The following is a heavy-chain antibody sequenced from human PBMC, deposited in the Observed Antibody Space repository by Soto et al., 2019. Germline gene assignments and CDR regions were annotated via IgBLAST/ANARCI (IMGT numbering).Heavy chain of an antibody. CDR3: VARATVVNSPWFDP. CDR2: RYSTGTT. D-gene: IGHD1-1*01. CDR1: CYSINSGYV. J-gene: IGHJ5*02. V-gene: IGHV4-38-2*02. Sequence: KPSETLSLTCILSCYSINSGYVRGWVRRPPGQGLEWIGSRYSTGTTYYNPSLRRRVKMSIDSSKNQLSLVLRSVTAADTAVYYCVARATVVNSPWFDPWGQGIQVTVSS.